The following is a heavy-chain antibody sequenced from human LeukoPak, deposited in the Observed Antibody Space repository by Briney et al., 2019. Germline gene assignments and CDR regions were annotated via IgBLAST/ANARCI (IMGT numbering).Heavy chain of an antibody. CDR1: GFTFSSYV. D-gene: IGHD3-22*01. Sequence: GGSLRLSCAASGFTFSSYVMNWVRQAPGKGLEWVSVIYSGGNTYYADSVKGRFTISRDNSKNTLYLQMNSLRAEDTAVYYCAGTMIVVVVNAFDIWGQGTMVTVSS. CDR2: IYSGGNT. V-gene: IGHV3-53*01. J-gene: IGHJ3*02. CDR3: AGTMIVVVVNAFDI.